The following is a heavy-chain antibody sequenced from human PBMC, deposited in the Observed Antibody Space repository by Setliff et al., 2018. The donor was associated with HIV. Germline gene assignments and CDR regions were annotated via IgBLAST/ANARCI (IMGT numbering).Heavy chain of an antibody. CDR1: GGSITSSTYY. CDR2: IFYSGST. CDR3: ARDHKYYYESSGLDY. J-gene: IGHJ4*02. D-gene: IGHD3-22*01. Sequence: PSETLSLTCTVSGGSITSSTYYWDWIRQPPGKGLEWIGSIFYSGSTYYNPSVKSRVTISIDTSKNQFSLRLSSVTAADTAVYYCARDHKYYYESSGLDYWGQGTLVTVSS. V-gene: IGHV4-39*07.